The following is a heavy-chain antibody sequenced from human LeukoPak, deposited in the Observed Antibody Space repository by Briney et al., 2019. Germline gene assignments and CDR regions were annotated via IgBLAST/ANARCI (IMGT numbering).Heavy chain of an antibody. CDR2: IYYSGST. CDR1: GGSISSSSYY. CDR3: ASSPGYYYDNSGYFPY. J-gene: IGHJ4*02. Sequence: SETLSLTCTVSGGSISSSSYYRGWIRQPPGKGLEWIGSIYYSGSTYYNPSLKSRVTVSVDTSKNHVSLNLSSVTAADTAVYYCASSPGYYYDNSGYFPYWGQGTLVTVSS. V-gene: IGHV4-39*02. D-gene: IGHD3-22*01.